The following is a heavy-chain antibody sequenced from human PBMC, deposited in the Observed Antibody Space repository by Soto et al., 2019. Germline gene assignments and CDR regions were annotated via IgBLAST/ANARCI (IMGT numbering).Heavy chain of an antibody. J-gene: IGHJ3*02. CDR3: ARWGYDDAFDI. Sequence: ASVKVSCKASGYTFRSYGISWVRQAPGQGLEWMGWISGYNGNTHYSQKFQGKVTMTTDTSTSTAYMELRSLRSYDTAVYYCARWGYDDAFDIWGQGTMVTVSS. CDR2: ISGYNGNT. D-gene: IGHD5-12*01. CDR1: GYTFRSYG. V-gene: IGHV1-18*01.